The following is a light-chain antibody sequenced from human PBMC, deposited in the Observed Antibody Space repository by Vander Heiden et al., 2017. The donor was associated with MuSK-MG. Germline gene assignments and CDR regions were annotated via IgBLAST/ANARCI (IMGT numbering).Light chain of an antibody. CDR2: TTS. CDR1: QSASRF. Sequence: DIQMTQSPSSLSASVGDRVTITCRASQSASRFLNWYQQKAGKAPQLLIYTTSTLQGGVPSRFRGSGSGTDFTLTISSLQPEDFATYYCQQSDSAPLTFGGGTKVEI. CDR3: QQSDSAPLT. V-gene: IGKV1-39*01. J-gene: IGKJ4*01.